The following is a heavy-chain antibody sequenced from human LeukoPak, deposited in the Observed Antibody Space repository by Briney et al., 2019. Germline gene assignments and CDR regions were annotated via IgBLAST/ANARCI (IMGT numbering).Heavy chain of an antibody. D-gene: IGHD1-26*01. CDR1: GHTFTSYG. Sequence: AGVKVSCKASGHTFTSYGISWLRQPPAQGLEWMGCISAYNGNTNYAQKLQGRVTMTTDTSTSTAYMELRSLRADDTAVYYCARDQVGARYYYYYYMDVWGKGTTVTISS. CDR2: ISAYNGNT. V-gene: IGHV1-18*01. J-gene: IGHJ6*03. CDR3: ARDQVGARYYYYYYMDV.